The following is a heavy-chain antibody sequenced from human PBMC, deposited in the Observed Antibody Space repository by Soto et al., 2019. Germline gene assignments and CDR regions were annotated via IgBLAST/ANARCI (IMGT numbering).Heavy chain of an antibody. CDR2: TYYRSKWYN. V-gene: IGHV6-1*01. Sequence: PSQTLSLTCVISGDSVSSNSAAWNWVRQSPSRGLEWLGRTYYRSKWYNDYAVSVRGRVTINPDTSKNQFSLLLNSVTPEDTAVYSCARAVRQADGSRVFDYWGPGTLVTVSS. D-gene: IGHD5-12*01. CDR3: ARAVRQADGSRVFDY. CDR1: GDSVSSNSAA. J-gene: IGHJ4*02.